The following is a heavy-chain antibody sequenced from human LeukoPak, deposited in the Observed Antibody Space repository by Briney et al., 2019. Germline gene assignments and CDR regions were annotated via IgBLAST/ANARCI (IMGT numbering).Heavy chain of an antibody. Sequence: AASVKVSCKASGYTFTSYYIHWVRQAPGQGLEWMGMINPSGGSTTYAQKFQGRVTLTRDTSTSTAYMELRSLRSDDTAVYYCARDLPYSSSWESIDYWGQGTLVTVSS. J-gene: IGHJ4*02. V-gene: IGHV1-46*01. CDR1: GYTFTSYY. CDR2: INPSGGST. D-gene: IGHD6-13*01. CDR3: ARDLPYSSSWESIDY.